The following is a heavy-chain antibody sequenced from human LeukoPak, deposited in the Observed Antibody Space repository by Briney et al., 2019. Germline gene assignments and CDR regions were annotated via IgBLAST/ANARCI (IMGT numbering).Heavy chain of an antibody. CDR2: ISSSGSII. CDR1: GFTFSSYE. CDR3: AGDFGSEGYTSGWHAFDL. D-gene: IGHD6-19*01. Sequence: SGGSLRLSCAASGFTFSSYEMNWVRQAPGKGLEWVSYISSSGSIIYYADSVKGRFTISRDNAKNSLYLQMDSLRTEDTAVYYCAGDFGSEGYTSGWHAFDLWGRGTLVTVSS. V-gene: IGHV3-48*03. J-gene: IGHJ2*01.